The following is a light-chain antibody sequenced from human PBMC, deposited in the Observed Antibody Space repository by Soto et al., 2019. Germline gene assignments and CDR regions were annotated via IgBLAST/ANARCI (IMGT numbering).Light chain of an antibody. V-gene: IGKV3-11*01. Sequence: EIVLTQSPATLSLSPGERATLSCRASQSVSSYLAWYQQKPGQAPRLLIYDASNRATGIPARFSGSGSGTVFTLTISSLEPEDFAFYYCQQRSSNWPPVTFGQGTRLEIK. J-gene: IGKJ5*01. CDR2: DAS. CDR3: QQRSSNWPPVT. CDR1: QSVSSY.